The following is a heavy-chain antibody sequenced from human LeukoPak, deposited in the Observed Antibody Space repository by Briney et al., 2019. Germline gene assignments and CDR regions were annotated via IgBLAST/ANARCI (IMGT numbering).Heavy chain of an antibody. CDR2: IYSRGAT. CDR1: GFSVSNNY. D-gene: IGHD3-3*01. J-gene: IGHJ4*02. CDR3: AKGGQDLDFWRFDY. Sequence: GGSLRLSCAASGFSVSNNYMSWVRQAPGKGLEGVSVIYSRGATYYADSVKGRFTISRDTSKNTVHLEMRGLGAADTALYFCAKGGQDLDFWRFDYWGQGNLVIVSS. V-gene: IGHV3-53*01.